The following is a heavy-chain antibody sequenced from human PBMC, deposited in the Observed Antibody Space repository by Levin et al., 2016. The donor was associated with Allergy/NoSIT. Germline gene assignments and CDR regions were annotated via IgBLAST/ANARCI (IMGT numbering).Heavy chain of an antibody. CDR3: ARDRYYDSLNYYYYGMDV. J-gene: IGHJ6*02. V-gene: IGHV5-51*01. CDR2: IYPGDSDT. Sequence: VRQMPGKGLEWMGIIYPGDSDTRYSPSFQGQVTISADKSISTAYLQWSSLKASDTAMYYCARDRYYDSLNYYYYGMDVWGQGTTVTVSS. D-gene: IGHD3-3*01.